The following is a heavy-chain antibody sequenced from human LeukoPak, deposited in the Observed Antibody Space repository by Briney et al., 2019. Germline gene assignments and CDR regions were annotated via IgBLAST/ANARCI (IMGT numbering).Heavy chain of an antibody. CDR1: GGSISSYY. CDR3: ARHRDDGGNVFVGYSYYYYMDV. V-gene: IGHV4-59*01. D-gene: IGHD4-23*01. J-gene: IGHJ6*03. Sequence: NTSETLSLTCTVSGGSISSYYWSWIRQPPGKGLEWIGYIYYSGSTDYNPSLKSRVTISVDTSKNQFSLKLSSVTAADTATYYCARHRDDGGNVFVGYSYYYYMDVWGKGTTVTVSS. CDR2: IYYSGST.